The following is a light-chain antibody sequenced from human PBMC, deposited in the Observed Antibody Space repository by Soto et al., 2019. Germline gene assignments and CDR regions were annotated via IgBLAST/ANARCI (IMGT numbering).Light chain of an antibody. J-gene: IGLJ1*01. Sequence: QSALTQPASVSGSPGQSITISCTGTSSDVGSYKFVSWYQQHPGKAPKVLIYEVSKRPSGVFNRFSGSKSGNTASLTISGLQAEDEADYYCCSYAGSRIFVFGTGTKDTVL. CDR1: SSDVGSYKF. CDR3: CSYAGSRIFV. V-gene: IGLV2-23*02. CDR2: EVS.